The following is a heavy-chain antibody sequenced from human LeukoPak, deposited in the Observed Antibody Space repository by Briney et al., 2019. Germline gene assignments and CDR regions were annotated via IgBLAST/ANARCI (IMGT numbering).Heavy chain of an antibody. J-gene: IGHJ4*02. CDR3: GSEATAIGGVIVRVAY. CDR2: INPKTGDT. CDR1: GYSFIDSC. Sequence: GASVKVSCKTSGYSFIDSCMQWVRQAPGQGLEWMGWINPKTGDTKYAQTFQGRVTMTRDTSIRTTYMELSSLRSDDTAIYYCGSEATAIGGVIVRVAYWGQGTLVSVSS. V-gene: IGHV1-2*02. D-gene: IGHD3-16*02.